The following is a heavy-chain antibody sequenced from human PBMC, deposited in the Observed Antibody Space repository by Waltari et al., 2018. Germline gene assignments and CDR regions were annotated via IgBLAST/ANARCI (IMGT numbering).Heavy chain of an antibody. J-gene: IGHJ3*02. V-gene: IGHV4-34*01. CDR3: ARREGRLTAGAFDI. D-gene: IGHD3-9*01. CDR1: GGSFSGYY. CDR2: INHSGST. Sequence: QVQLQQWGAGLLKPSETLSLTCAVYGGSFSGYYWSWIRQPPGKGLEWIGEINHSGSTNYNPSLKSRVTISVDTSKNQFSLKLSSVTAADTAVYYCARREGRLTAGAFDIWGQGTMVTVSS.